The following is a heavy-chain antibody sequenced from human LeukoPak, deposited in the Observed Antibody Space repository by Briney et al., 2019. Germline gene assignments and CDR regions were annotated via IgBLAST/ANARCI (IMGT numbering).Heavy chain of an antibody. CDR2: IKKDGSEK. CDR1: GFTFSSYG. J-gene: IGHJ4*02. Sequence: GGSLRLSCAASGFTFSSYGMHWVRQAPGKGLEWVANIKKDGSEKYYVDAVKGRFTISRDNAKTSLYLQMNSLRAEDTAVYYCARDLSGVTGYTYGRGIDYWGQGTLVTVSS. D-gene: IGHD5-18*01. CDR3: ARDLSGVTGYTYGRGIDY. V-gene: IGHV3-7*01.